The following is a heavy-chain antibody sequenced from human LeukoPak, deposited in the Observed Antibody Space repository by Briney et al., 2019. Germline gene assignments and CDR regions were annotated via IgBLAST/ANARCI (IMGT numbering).Heavy chain of an antibody. Sequence: GGSLRLSCAASGFTFSSYWMSWVRQAPGKGLEWVANIKQDGSEKYYVDSVKGRFTISRDNAKNSLYLQMNSLRAEDTAVYYCARGGGILFPGYYYYYMDVWGKGTTVTVSS. CDR3: ARGGGILFPGYYYYYMDV. D-gene: IGHD6-13*01. V-gene: IGHV3-7*01. CDR2: IKQDGSEK. J-gene: IGHJ6*03. CDR1: GFTFSSYW.